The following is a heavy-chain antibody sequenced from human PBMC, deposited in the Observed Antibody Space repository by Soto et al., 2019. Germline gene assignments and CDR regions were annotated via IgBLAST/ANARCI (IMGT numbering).Heavy chain of an antibody. CDR2: INPSGGST. V-gene: IGHV1-46*01. D-gene: IGHD2-15*01. CDR1: GYTFTSYY. CDR3: ARGGFVVVVAATWYFDY. J-gene: IGHJ4*02. Sequence: ASVKVSCKASGYTFTSYYMHWVRQAPGQGLEWMGIINPSGGSTSYAQKFQGRVTMTRDTSTSTVYMELSSLRSEDTAVYYCARGGFVVVVAATWYFDYWGQGTLVTVSS.